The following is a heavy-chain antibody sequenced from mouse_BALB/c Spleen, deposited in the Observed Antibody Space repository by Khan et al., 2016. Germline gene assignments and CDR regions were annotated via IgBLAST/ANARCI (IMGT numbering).Heavy chain of an antibody. CDR1: GYSFTGYN. D-gene: IGHD1-1*01. V-gene: IGHV1-39*01. Sequence: VQLQQSGPELEKPGASVKISCKASGYSFTGYNMNWVKQSNGKSLEWIGNTDPYYGGISYNQKFKGKATLTVDKSSSTAYMQLKSLTSEDSAVYYCARSGYGSSYASDYWGQGTSVTVSS. J-gene: IGHJ4*01. CDR3: ARSGYGSSYASDY. CDR2: TDPYYGGI.